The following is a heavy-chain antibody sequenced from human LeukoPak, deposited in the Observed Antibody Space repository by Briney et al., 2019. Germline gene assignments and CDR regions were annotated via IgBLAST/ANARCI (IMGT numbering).Heavy chain of an antibody. CDR1: GGSISSSSYY. CDR3: VNSRKGDYYMDV. CDR2: IYYSGT. V-gene: IGHV4-39*01. Sequence: PSETLSPTCTVSGGSISSSSYYWDWIRQPPGKGMEWIGSIYYSGTYYNPSLKSRVTISVDTSKNQFSLKLSSVTAADTAVYYCVNSRKGDYYMDVWGKGTTVTVSS. J-gene: IGHJ6*03.